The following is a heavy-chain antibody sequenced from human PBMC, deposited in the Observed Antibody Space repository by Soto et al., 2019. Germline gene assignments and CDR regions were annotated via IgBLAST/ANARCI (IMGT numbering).Heavy chain of an antibody. CDR2: ISYDGSNK. V-gene: IGHV3-30*18. D-gene: IGHD4-17*01. J-gene: IGHJ4*02. CDR1: GFTFSSYG. CDR3: GKLLYGDSLFDY. Sequence: QVQLVESGGGVVQPGRSLRLSCAASGFTFSSYGMHWVRQATGTGLEWVAVISYDGSNKYYADSVKGRFTISRDNSKNTLFLQMNSLRAEDTAVYYCGKLLYGDSLFDYWGQGTLVTVSS.